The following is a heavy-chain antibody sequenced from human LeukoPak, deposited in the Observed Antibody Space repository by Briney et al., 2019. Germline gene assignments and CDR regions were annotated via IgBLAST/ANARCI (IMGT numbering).Heavy chain of an antibody. CDR3: AKDPGYQVVYCFDY. V-gene: IGHV3-23*01. D-gene: IGHD2-2*01. J-gene: IGHJ4*02. CDR1: GFTFSSYS. CDR2: ISGSGGST. Sequence: GGSLRLXCAASGFTFSSYSMSWVRQAPGKGLEWVSGISGSGGSTDYADSVKGRFTISRDNSKYTLYLQMNSLRVEDTAVYYCAKDPGYQVVYCFDYWGQGTLVTVSS.